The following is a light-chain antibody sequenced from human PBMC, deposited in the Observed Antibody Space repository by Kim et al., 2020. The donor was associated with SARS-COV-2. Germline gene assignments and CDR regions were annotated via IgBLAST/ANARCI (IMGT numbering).Light chain of an antibody. J-gene: IGKJ1*01. CDR2: AAS. CDR3: QQSHSTPRT. CDR1: QSISSY. Sequence: DIQMTQSPSSLSASVGDRVTITCRASQSISSYLNWYQKKPGKAPKLLIYAASSLQSGVPSTFSGSGSGTDFTLTIRSLQPEDSATYYCQQSHSTPRTFGQGTKVDIK. V-gene: IGKV1-39*01.